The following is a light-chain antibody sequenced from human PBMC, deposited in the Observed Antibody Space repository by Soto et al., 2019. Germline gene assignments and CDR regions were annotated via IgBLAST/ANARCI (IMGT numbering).Light chain of an antibody. CDR2: DAS. Sequence: SLAAVSVNTGGRATLTCRASQSVSSNLAWYQQKPGQAPRLLIYDASTRATVIPARFSGSGSGTEFTLTISFLQAEDFVRYSSALSNNLLTTFSQLTKV. J-gene: IGKJ1*01. CDR3: ALSNNLLTT. CDR1: QSVSSN. V-gene: IGKV3-15*01.